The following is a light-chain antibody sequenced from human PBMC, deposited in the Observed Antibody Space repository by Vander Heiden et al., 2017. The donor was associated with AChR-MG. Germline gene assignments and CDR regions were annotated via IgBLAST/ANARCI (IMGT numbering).Light chain of an antibody. Sequence: QSALTQPPSVSGSPGQSVTISCPGTRSDVGSYYRVSWYQQSPGTAPKLLIYEVSNRPSGVPDRFSGSKSGNTASLTISGLQAEDEADYYCSSYRIPDSWVFGGGTKLTVL. V-gene: IGLV2-18*02. J-gene: IGLJ3*02. CDR1: RSDVGSYYR. CDR3: SSYRIPDSWV. CDR2: EVS.